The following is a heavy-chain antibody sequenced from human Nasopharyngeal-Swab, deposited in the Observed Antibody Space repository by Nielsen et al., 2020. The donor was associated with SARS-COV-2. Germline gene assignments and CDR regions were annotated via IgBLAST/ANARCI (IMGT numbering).Heavy chain of an antibody. CDR1: GYSFSNYY. J-gene: IGHJ4*02. CDR3: ARLHTVVEGVAASGNFDF. D-gene: IGHD6-13*01. CDR2: IYPGDSDT. V-gene: IGHV5-51*01. Sequence: GGSLRLSCKGSGYSFSNYYIAWVRQMPGKGLEWMGTIYPGDSDTRYSPSFQGQVAVSADKSINTAYLRWSTLKASDTATYYCARLHTVVEGVAASGNFDFWGQGTLVTVSS.